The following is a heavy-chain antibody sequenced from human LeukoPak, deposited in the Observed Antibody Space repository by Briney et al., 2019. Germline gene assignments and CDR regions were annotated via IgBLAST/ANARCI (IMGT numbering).Heavy chain of an antibody. D-gene: IGHD2-2*01. CDR3: ARSPFIVVVPAACDY. CDR1: GYTFTSYG. V-gene: IGHV1-18*01. Sequence: ASVKVSCKASGYTFTSYGISWVRQAPGQGLEWMGWISAYNGNTNYAQKLQGRVTMTTDTSTSTAYMELRSLRSDDTAVYYCARSPFIVVVPAACDYWGQGTLVTVSS. CDR2: ISAYNGNT. J-gene: IGHJ4*02.